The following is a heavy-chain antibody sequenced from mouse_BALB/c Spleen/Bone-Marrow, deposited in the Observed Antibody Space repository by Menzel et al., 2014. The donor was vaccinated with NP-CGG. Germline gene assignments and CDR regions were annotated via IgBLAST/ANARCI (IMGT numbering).Heavy chain of an antibody. J-gene: IGHJ4*01. CDR3: ARWGGYGNYDAMDY. V-gene: IGHV3-8*02. Sequence: EVQLQQSGPSLVKPSQTLSLPCSVTGDSITSGYWNWIRKFPGNKLEYMGYISYSGSTYYNPSLKSRISITRDTSKNXYYLQLNAVTTEDTATYYCARWGGYGNYDAMDYWGQGTSVTVSS. CDR1: GDSITSGY. CDR2: ISYSGST. D-gene: IGHD2-10*02.